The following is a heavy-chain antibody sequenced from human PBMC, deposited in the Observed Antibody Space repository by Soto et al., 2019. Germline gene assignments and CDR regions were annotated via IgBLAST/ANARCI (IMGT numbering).Heavy chain of an antibody. V-gene: IGHV4-59*08. CDR3: ARAHCSGGSCYSGDFDY. CDR1: GGSISSYY. J-gene: IGHJ4*02. CDR2: IYYSGGT. D-gene: IGHD2-15*01. Sequence: PSETLSLTCTVSGGSISSYYWSWIRQPPGKGLEWIGYIYYSGGTNYNPSLKSRVTISVDTSKNQFSLKLSSVTAADTAVYYCARAHCSGGSCYSGDFDYWGQGTLVTVSS.